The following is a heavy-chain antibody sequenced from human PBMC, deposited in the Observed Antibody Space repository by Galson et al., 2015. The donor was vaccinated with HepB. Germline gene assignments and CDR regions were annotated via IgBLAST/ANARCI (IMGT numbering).Heavy chain of an antibody. Sequence: CAISGDSVSSNSAAWNWIRQSPSRGLEWLERTYYRSKWYNDYAVSVKSRITINPDTSKNQFSLQLNSVTPEDTAVYYCARDWGSSGWNNWFDPWGQGTLVTVSS. CDR2: TYYRSKWYN. D-gene: IGHD6-19*01. V-gene: IGHV6-1*01. CDR3: ARDWGSSGWNNWFDP. J-gene: IGHJ5*02. CDR1: GDSVSSNSAA.